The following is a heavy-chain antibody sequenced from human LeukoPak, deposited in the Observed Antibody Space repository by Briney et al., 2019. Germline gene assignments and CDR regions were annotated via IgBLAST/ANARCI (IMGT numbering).Heavy chain of an antibody. Sequence: ASVKVSCKASGYTFTSYGISWVRQAPGQGLEWMGWISAYNGNTNYAQKFQGRVTMTRDTSISTAYMELSRLRSDDTAVYYCARDSEGSPDYWGQGTLITVSS. J-gene: IGHJ4*02. CDR1: GYTFTSYG. CDR2: ISAYNGNT. D-gene: IGHD1-26*01. V-gene: IGHV1-18*01. CDR3: ARDSEGSPDY.